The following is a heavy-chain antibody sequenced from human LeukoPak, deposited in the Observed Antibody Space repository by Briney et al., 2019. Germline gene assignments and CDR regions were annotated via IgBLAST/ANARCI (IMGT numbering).Heavy chain of an antibody. D-gene: IGHD6-13*01. J-gene: IGHJ6*03. CDR2: IYSGGTT. V-gene: IGHV3-66*02. CDR1: GFTVSSNY. Sequence: GGSLRLSCAASGFTVSSNYMSWVRQAPGKGLEWVSVIYSGGTTYYADSVKGRFTIPRDNSKSTLYLQMNSLRGEDTAVYYCARDRGAASAGYYYYMDVWGKGTTVTVSS. CDR3: ARDRGAASAGYYYYMDV.